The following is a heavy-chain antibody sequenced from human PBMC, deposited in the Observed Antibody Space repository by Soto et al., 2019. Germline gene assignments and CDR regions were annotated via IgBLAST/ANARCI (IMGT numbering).Heavy chain of an antibody. V-gene: IGHV4-34*01. CDR1: GGSFSGYY. CDR3: ARGVRFGELLVGMDV. D-gene: IGHD3-10*01. CDR2: INHSGST. Sequence: QVQLQQWGAGLLKPSETLSLTCAVYGGSFSGYYWSWIRQPPGKGLEWIGGINHSGSTNYNPSLKSRVTISVDTSKNQFSLKLSSVTAADTAVYYCARGVRFGELLVGMDVWGQGTTVTVSS. J-gene: IGHJ6*02.